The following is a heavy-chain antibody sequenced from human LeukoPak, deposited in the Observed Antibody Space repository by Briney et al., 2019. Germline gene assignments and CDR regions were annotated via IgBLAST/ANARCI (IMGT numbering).Heavy chain of an antibody. D-gene: IGHD5-12*01. CDR2: FDPEDGET. J-gene: IGHJ4*02. V-gene: IGHV1-24*01. CDR1: GYTLTELS. Sequence: GASVKVSCKVSGYTLTELSMHWVRQAPGKGLEWMGGFDPEDGETIYAQKFQGRVTMTEDTSTDTAYMELRSLRSDDTAVYYCARDIVATTGRGYWGQGTLVTVSS. CDR3: ARDIVATTGRGY.